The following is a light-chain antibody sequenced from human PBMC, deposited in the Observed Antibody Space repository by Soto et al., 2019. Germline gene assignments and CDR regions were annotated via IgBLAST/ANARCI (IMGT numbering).Light chain of an antibody. Sequence: EIVMTQSPATLSVSPGERATLSCRASQSVSSNLAWYQQKPGQPPRLLIYGASTRATGIPARFSGSGSGTEFTLTISSLQSEDFAVYYCHQYNNWPRWTFGQGTKVEIK. CDR3: HQYNNWPRWT. CDR1: QSVSSN. CDR2: GAS. J-gene: IGKJ1*01. V-gene: IGKV3-15*01.